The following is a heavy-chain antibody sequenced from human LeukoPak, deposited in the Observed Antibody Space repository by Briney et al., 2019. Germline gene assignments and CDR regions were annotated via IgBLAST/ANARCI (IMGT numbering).Heavy chain of an antibody. CDR2: VYFSGST. Sequence: PSETLSLTCTVSGGSIGSSSQYWGWIRQTPGKGLEWIGSVYFSGSTYYNPSLKSRVTISPDTSKNQFSLNLGSVTAADTAVYYCARGDYSDSTGYFAYWGQGTLVTVSS. CDR1: GGSIGSSSQY. D-gene: IGHD3-22*01. J-gene: IGHJ4*02. V-gene: IGHV4-39*01. CDR3: ARGDYSDSTGYFAY.